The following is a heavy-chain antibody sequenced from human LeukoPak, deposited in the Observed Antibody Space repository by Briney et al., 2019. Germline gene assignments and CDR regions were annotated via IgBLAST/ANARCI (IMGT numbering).Heavy chain of an antibody. V-gene: IGHV3-7*04. CDR2: INEDGSEK. CDR3: ARLGQLDY. Sequence: PGGSLRLSCAASGFTFSSYAMHWVRQAPGKGLEWVANINEDGSEKYYVDSVKGRITISRDNAKNSVYLQMNSLRVEDTALYYCARLGQLDYWGQGTLVTVPS. CDR1: GFTFSSYA. J-gene: IGHJ4*02.